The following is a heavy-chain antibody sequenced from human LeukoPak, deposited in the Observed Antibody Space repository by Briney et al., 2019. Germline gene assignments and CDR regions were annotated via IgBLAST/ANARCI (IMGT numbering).Heavy chain of an antibody. CDR1: GGSFSGYY. Sequence: SETLSLTCAVYGGSFSGYYWSWIRQPPGKGLEWIGEINHSGSTNYNPSLKSRVTISVDTSKNQFSLKLSSVTAADTAVYYCARRRGYSSGWYVLWGQGTLVTVSS. J-gene: IGHJ5*02. CDR2: INHSGST. V-gene: IGHV4-34*01. D-gene: IGHD6-19*01. CDR3: ARRRGYSSGWYVL.